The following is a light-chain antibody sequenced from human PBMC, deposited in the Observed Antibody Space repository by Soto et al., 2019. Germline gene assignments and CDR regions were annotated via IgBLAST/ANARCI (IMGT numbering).Light chain of an antibody. Sequence: EIVLTQSPGTLSLSPGERATLSCRASQSVSSSYLAWYQEKPGQAPRLRIYGASSRATGIPDRFSGSGSGTDFTLTISRLEPEDFAVYYCQQYGSSPWTFGQGTKVRIK. J-gene: IGKJ1*01. CDR1: QSVSSSY. V-gene: IGKV3-20*01. CDR2: GAS. CDR3: QQYGSSPWT.